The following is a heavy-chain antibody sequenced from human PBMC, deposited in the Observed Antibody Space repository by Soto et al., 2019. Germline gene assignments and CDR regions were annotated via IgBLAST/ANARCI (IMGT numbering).Heavy chain of an antibody. CDR2: IIPIFGTA. CDR1: GGTFSSYA. Sequence: SVKVSCKASGGTFSSYAISWVRQAPGQGLEWMGGIIPIFGTANYAQKFQGRVTITADKSTSTAYMELSSLRSEDTAVYYCARDRRIAARPGAGYYYYGMEVWGQGTTVTV. CDR3: ARDRRIAARPGAGYYYYGMEV. V-gene: IGHV1-69*06. J-gene: IGHJ6*02. D-gene: IGHD6-6*01.